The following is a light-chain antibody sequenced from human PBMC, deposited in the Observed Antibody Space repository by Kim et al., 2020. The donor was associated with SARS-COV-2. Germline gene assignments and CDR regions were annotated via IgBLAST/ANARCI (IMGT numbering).Light chain of an antibody. Sequence: EIVLTQSPGTLSLSPGERATLSCRASQSVSTSYLARYQQKPGQAPRLLIYGAFRRATDIPDRFNGSGSGTDFTLTISRLEPEDFAVYYCQQYGSSPPYTFGQGTKLEI. V-gene: IGKV3-20*01. CDR2: GAF. CDR1: QSVSTSY. CDR3: QQYGSSPPYT. J-gene: IGKJ2*01.